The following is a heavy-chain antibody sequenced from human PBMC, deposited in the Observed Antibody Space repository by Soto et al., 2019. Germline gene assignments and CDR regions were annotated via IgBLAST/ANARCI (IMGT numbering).Heavy chain of an antibody. V-gene: IGHV4-59*01. Sequence: SETLSLTCTVSGGSISSYYWSWIRQPPGKGLEWIGYIYYSGSTNYNPSLKSRVTISVDTSKNQFSLELSSVTAADTAVYYCARDRYNWNYGPVNWFDPWGQGTLVTVSS. CDR2: IYYSGST. CDR3: ARDRYNWNYGPVNWFDP. D-gene: IGHD1-7*01. J-gene: IGHJ5*02. CDR1: GGSISSYY.